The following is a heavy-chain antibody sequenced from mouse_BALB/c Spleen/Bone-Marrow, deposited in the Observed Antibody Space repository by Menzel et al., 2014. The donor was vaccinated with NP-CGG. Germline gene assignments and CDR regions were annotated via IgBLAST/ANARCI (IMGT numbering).Heavy chain of an antibody. Sequence: QVQLKDSGAEFVKPGASVKLSCKASGYTFTTYWMHWVKQRPGQGLEWIGQTDPSDSYTNYSQKFKGKATLTVDKSSSTAYMQLSSLSSEDSAVYYCARGGDNYAWFPYWGQGTLVTVSA. J-gene: IGHJ3*01. D-gene: IGHD1-3*01. CDR3: ARGGDNYAWFPY. CDR2: TDPSDSYT. V-gene: IGHV1-69*02. CDR1: GYTFTTYW.